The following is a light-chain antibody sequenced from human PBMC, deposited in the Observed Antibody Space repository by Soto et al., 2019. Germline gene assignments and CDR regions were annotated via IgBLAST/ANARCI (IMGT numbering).Light chain of an antibody. CDR1: EDIKSD. CDR2: ATS. J-gene: IGKJ1*01. Sequence: DIQMTQSPSSLSASVGYRVIITCRASEDIKSDLGWYQQKAGEAPRRLISATSSLQSGVPSRFSGSGSGTEFTLTISSLQPEDLATYYCLQHHAYPRTFGQGTKVEIK. V-gene: IGKV1-17*01. CDR3: LQHHAYPRT.